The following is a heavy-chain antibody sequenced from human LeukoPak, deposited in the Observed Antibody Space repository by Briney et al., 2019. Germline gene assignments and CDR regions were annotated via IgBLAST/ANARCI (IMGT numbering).Heavy chain of an antibody. CDR2: IYSGGST. V-gene: IGHV3-66*01. Sequence: GGSLRLSCAASGFTVSSNYMSWVRQAPGKGLEWVSVIYSGGSTYYADSVKGRFTISRDNSKNTLYLQMNSLRAEDTAVYYCASSDILTGYYLATLYWGQGTLVTVSS. D-gene: IGHD3-9*01. CDR3: ASSDILTGYYLATLY. J-gene: IGHJ4*02. CDR1: GFTVSSNY.